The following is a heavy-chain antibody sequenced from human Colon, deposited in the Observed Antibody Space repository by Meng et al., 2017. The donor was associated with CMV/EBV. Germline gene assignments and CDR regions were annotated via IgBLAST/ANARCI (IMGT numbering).Heavy chain of an antibody. CDR3: AKDSRVVAGYFFDS. J-gene: IGHJ4*02. V-gene: IGHV3-23*01. CDR2: ISGSDGGT. Sequence: ASGFTFSSYAMTWVRQAPGKGLEWVSSISGSDGGTYYPDSVKGRFTISRDNSKNMLYLQMNSLRAEDTAIYYCAKDSRVVAGYFFDSWGQGTLVTVSS. D-gene: IGHD2-15*01. CDR1: GFTFSSYA.